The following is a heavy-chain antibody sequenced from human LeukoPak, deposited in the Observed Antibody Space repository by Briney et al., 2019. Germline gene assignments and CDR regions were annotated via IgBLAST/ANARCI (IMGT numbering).Heavy chain of an antibody. Sequence: AGGSLRLSCAASGFTFSRYGMHWVRQAPGKGLEWVAVIWYDGSKKNYADSVKGRFTISRDNSKNTLNLQMTSLRAEDTAAYYCARVSEDYSSGWYEEYFQYWGQGTLVIVSS. V-gene: IGHV3-33*01. D-gene: IGHD6-19*01. CDR2: IWYDGSKK. J-gene: IGHJ1*01. CDR3: ARVSEDYSSGWYEEYFQY. CDR1: GFTFSRYG.